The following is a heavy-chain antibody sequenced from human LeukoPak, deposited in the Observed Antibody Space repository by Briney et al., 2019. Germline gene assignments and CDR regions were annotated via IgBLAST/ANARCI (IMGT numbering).Heavy chain of an antibody. J-gene: IGHJ4*02. CDR1: GFTFSDSW. D-gene: IGHD2-15*01. CDR2: INDDGSKI. Sequence: HPGGSLRLSCAASGFTFSDSWMSWVRQAPGKGLEWVANINDDGSKIYYVESVKGRFTISRDNAKKFVSLQMNSLGVEDTAVYFCAKDGSYFDFWGQGVQVTVSS. CDR3: AKDGSYFDF. V-gene: IGHV3-7*01.